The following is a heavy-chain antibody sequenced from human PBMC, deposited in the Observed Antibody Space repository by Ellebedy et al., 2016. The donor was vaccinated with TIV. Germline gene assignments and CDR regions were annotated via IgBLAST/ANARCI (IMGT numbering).Heavy chain of an antibody. CDR1: GYSFTSYW. Sequence: GESLKISXKGSGYSFTSYWIGWVRQMPGKGLEWMGIIYPGDSDTRYSPSFQGQVTISADKSISTAYLQWSSLKASDTAMYYCAIASGRDGYNYPFDIWGQGTMVTVSS. J-gene: IGHJ3*02. V-gene: IGHV5-51*01. CDR3: AIASGRDGYNYPFDI. CDR2: IYPGDSDT. D-gene: IGHD5-24*01.